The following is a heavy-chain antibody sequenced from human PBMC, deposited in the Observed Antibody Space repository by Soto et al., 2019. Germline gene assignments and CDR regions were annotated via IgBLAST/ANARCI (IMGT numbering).Heavy chain of an antibody. CDR1: AFTVSSNY. CDR3: ASLSLYYFYGMDV. CDR2: IYSGNNT. J-gene: IGHJ6*02. Sequence: PGGSLRLSCAASAFTVSSNYMNWVRQAPGKGLEWVSSIYSGNNTYYADSVKGRFTISRDNSKNTLYLQMNSVRAEDTAVYYCASLSLYYFYGMDVWGQGTTVTVSS. V-gene: IGHV3-53*01.